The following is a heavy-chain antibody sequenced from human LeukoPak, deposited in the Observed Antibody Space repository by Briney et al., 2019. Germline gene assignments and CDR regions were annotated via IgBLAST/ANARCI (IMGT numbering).Heavy chain of an antibody. CDR2: ISGSGGST. D-gene: IGHD6-19*01. Sequence: GGSLRLSCAASGFTFSSYAMSWVRQAPGKGLEWVSAISGSGGSTYYADSVKGRFTISRDNSKNTLYLQMNSLRAEDTAVYYCAKDIYSSGWYGFAVWYYFDYWGQGTLVTVSS. V-gene: IGHV3-23*01. J-gene: IGHJ4*02. CDR1: GFTFSSYA. CDR3: AKDIYSSGWYGFAVWYYFDY.